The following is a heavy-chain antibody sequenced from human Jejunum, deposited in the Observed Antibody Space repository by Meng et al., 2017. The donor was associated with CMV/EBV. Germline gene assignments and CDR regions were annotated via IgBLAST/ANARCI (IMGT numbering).Heavy chain of an antibody. D-gene: IGHD6-6*01. CDR2: ISADNGNT. CDR3: ARTGIGARQFDY. V-gene: IGHV1-18*01. Sequence: ASGYIVTNFGISWLRQAPGQGLEWMGWISADNGNTDYAQNLQGRVTMTTDTSTSTAYMELGSLRSDDTAVYYCARTGIGARQFDYWGQGILVTVSS. CDR1: GYIVTNFG. J-gene: IGHJ4*02.